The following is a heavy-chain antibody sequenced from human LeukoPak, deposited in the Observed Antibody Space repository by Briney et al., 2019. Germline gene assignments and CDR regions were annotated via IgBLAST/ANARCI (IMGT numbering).Heavy chain of an antibody. CDR1: GGSISSYY. D-gene: IGHD6-13*01. CDR2: IYYSGST. Sequence: PSETLSLTCTVSGGSISSYYWSWIRQPPGKGLEWIGYIYYSGSTNYNPSLKSRVTISVDTSKNQFSLKLSSVTAVDTAVYYCARSLIAAGRGYFDYWGQGTLVTVSS. CDR3: ARSLIAAGRGYFDY. V-gene: IGHV4-59*01. J-gene: IGHJ4*02.